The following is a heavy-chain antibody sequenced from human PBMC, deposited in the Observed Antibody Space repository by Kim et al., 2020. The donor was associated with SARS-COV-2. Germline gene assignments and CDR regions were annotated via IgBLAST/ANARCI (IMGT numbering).Heavy chain of an antibody. CDR2: ISHIGNT. CDR1: GGSFIGYS. D-gene: IGHD4-17*01. CDR3: ARAVYTVAGVGYYFDS. V-gene: IGHV4-34*01. J-gene: IGHJ4*01. Sequence: SETLSLTCTVYGGSFIGYSSSWIRQTPGKGLEWIGEISHIGNTHYNPSLKSRVTISRYTSKNHFPLNLTSVTAADTAVYYCARAVYTVAGVGYYFDSWG.